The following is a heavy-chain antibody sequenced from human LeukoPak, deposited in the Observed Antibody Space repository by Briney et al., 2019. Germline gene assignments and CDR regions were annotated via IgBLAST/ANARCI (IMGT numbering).Heavy chain of an antibody. CDR3: AKSPIEGWLAPEGYFDY. CDR2: IRYDGSNK. J-gene: IGHJ4*02. Sequence: GGSLRLSCAASGFTFSSYGMRWVRQAPGKGLEWVAFIRYDGSNKYYADSVKGRFTISRDNSKNTLYLQMNSLRAEDTAVYYCAKSPIEGWLAPEGYFDYWGQGTLVPVSS. CDR1: GFTFSSYG. V-gene: IGHV3-30*02. D-gene: IGHD6-19*01.